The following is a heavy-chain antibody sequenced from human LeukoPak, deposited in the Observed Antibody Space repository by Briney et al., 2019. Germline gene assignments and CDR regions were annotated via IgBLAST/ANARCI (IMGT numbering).Heavy chain of an antibody. CDR1: GGTFSSYA. J-gene: IGHJ3*02. CDR2: IIPIFGTA. V-gene: IGHV1-69*05. D-gene: IGHD2-2*01. Sequence: ASVKVSCKASGGTFSSYAISWVRQAPGQGLEWMGGIIPIFGTANYAQKFQGRVTITTDESTSTAYMELSSLRSEDTAVYYCAREGVVPAGFDAFDIWGQGTRVSVSS. CDR3: AREGVVPAGFDAFDI.